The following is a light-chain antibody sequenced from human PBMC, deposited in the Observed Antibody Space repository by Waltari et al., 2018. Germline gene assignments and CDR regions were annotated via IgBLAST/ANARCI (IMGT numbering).Light chain of an antibody. CDR3: QQYSSSPLT. Sequence: EIVLTQSAGTLSLSPGEGATLSCRASQSVNNYLAWFQQKPGQAPRLLIHVASSRATGIPDRISGSGSGTDFTLTISGLEPQDFAVYYCQQYSSSPLTFGPGTKVDIK. V-gene: IGKV3-20*01. J-gene: IGKJ3*01. CDR2: VAS. CDR1: QSVNNY.